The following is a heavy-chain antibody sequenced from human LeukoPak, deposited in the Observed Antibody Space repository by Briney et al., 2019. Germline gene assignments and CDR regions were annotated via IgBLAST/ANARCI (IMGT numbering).Heavy chain of an antibody. CDR3: AKDGYYSSANHFARLHFDL. J-gene: IGHJ2*01. D-gene: IGHD3-3*01. V-gene: IGHV3-23*01. CDR1: GFTFSTHA. CDR2: ISGDVQTT. Sequence: GGSLRLSCEAPGFTFSTHAMNWIRQTPGKGLEWLSVISGDVQTTTYASSVKGRSTVSRDNSKNTLYLEVNSLRVEDTAIYYCAKDGYYSSANHFARLHFDLWGRGTRVTVSS.